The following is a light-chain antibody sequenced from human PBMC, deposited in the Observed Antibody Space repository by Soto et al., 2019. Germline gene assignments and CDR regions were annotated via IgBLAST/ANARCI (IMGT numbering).Light chain of an antibody. Sequence: IVLTQSPGKIAMSPCRTTTSFSSDSQSVSSTYLAWYQQKPGQAPRLLIYGASSRATGIPDRFSGSGSGTDFTLTISRLEPEDFAVYYCQQYGSSPLWTFGEGTKVDIK. CDR3: QQYGSSPLWT. J-gene: IGKJ1*01. CDR2: GAS. CDR1: QSVSSTY. V-gene: IGKV3-20*01.